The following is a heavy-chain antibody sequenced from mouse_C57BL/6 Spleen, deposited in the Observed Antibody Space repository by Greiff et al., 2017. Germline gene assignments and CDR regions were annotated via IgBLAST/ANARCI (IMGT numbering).Heavy chain of an antibody. CDR3: ARWLLLDY. Sequence: QVQLQQSGPELVRPGASVTLSCKASGYTFTDYEMHWVKQTPVHGLEWIGAIDPELGGTAYNQKFKGKAILTSDKSSSTAYMKLRSLASEDSDVYYCARWLLLDYWGQGTTLTVSA. J-gene: IGHJ2*01. CDR2: IDPELGGT. CDR1: GYTFTDYE. D-gene: IGHD2-3*01. V-gene: IGHV1-15*01.